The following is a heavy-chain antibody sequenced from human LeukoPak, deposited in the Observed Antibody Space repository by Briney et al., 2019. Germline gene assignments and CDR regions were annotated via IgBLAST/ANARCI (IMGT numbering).Heavy chain of an antibody. V-gene: IGHV4-59*01. J-gene: IGHJ6*02. Sequence: SETLSLTCTVSGGSISSYYWSWIRQPPGKGLEWIGYIYYSGSTNYKPSLKSRVTISVDTSKNQFSLKLSSVTAADTAVYYCARDNWNYGSSMDVWGQGTTVTVSS. D-gene: IGHD1-7*01. CDR1: GGSISSYY. CDR2: IYYSGST. CDR3: ARDNWNYGSSMDV.